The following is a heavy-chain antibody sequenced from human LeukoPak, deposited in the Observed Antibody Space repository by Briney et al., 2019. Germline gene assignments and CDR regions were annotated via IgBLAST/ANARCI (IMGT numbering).Heavy chain of an antibody. CDR2: IYHSGST. V-gene: IGHV4-4*02. J-gene: IGHJ4*02. D-gene: IGHD3-10*01. Sequence: PSETLSLTCAVSGGFISSSNWWSWVRQPPETGLEWIGEIYHSGSTNYNPSLKSRVTISVDKSKNQFSLKLSSVTAADTAVYCARARGAVFDYWGQGALVTVSS. CDR1: GGFISSSNW. CDR3: ARARGAVFDY.